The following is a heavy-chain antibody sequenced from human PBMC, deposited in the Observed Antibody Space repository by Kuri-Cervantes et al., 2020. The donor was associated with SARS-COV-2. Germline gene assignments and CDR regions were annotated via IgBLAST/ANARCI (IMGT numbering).Heavy chain of an antibody. V-gene: IGHV2-26*01. Sequence: SGPTLVKPTETLTLTCTVSGFSLSNARMGVSWIRQPPGKALEWLAHIFSNDEKSYSTSLKSRLTISKDTSKSQVVLTMTNMDPVDTATYYCARIRIAVAGINHYYYYYGMDVWGQGTTVTVSS. CDR2: IFSNDEK. CDR3: ARIRIAVAGINHYYYYYGMDV. D-gene: IGHD6-19*01. CDR1: GFSLSNARMG. J-gene: IGHJ6*02.